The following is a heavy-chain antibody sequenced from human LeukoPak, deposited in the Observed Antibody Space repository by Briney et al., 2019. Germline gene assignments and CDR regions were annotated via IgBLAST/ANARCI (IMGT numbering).Heavy chain of an antibody. V-gene: IGHV3-23*01. CDR2: ISGSGGST. Sequence: GGSLRLSFAASGFTFSSYSMNWVRQAPGKGLEWVSAISGSGGSTYYADSVKGRFTISRDNSKNTLYLQMNSLRAEDTAVYYCAKDGDCDFWSGYLYYMDVWGKGTTVTVSS. D-gene: IGHD3-3*01. CDR3: AKDGDCDFWSGYLYYMDV. CDR1: GFTFSSYS. J-gene: IGHJ6*03.